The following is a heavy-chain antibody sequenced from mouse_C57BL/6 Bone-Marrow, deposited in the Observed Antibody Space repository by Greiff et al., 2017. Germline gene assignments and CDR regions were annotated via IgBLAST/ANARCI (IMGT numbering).Heavy chain of an antibody. D-gene: IGHD1-1*01. CDR2: IDPSDSYT. V-gene: IGHV1-69*01. J-gene: IGHJ2*01. Sequence: QVQLQQPGAELVMPGASVKLSCKASGYTFTSYWKHWVKQRPGQGLEWIGEIDPSDSYTNYNQKFKGKSTLTVDKSSSTAYMQLSSLTSEDSAVYYCARGGSHFDYWGQGTTLTVSS. CDR1: GYTFTSYW. CDR3: ARGGSHFDY.